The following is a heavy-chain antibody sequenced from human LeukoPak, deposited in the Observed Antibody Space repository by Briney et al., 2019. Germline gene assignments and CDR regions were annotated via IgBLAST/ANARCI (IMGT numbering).Heavy chain of an antibody. CDR1: GGSISSGSYY. CDR3: ARPLQPYYDSSGYYFGY. D-gene: IGHD3-22*01. CDR2: INHSGST. J-gene: IGHJ4*02. V-gene: IGHV4-39*07. Sequence: SETLSLTCTVSGGSISSGSYYWSWIRQPPGKGLEWIGEINHSGSTNYNPSLKSRVTISVDTSKNQFSLKLSSVTAADTAVYYCARPLQPYYDSSGYYFGYWGQGTLVTVSS.